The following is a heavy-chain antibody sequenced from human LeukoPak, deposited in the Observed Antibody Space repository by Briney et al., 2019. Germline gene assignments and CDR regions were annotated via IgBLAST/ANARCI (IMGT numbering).Heavy chain of an antibody. CDR2: IIPIFGIA. D-gene: IGHD3-3*01. Sequence: GASVKVSCKASGGTFSSYAISWVRQAPGQGLEWMGRIIPIFGIANYAQKFQGRVTITADKSTSTAYMELSSLRSEDTAVYYCARSGLSYDFYSWDGFWFDYWGQGTLVTVSS. J-gene: IGHJ4*02. V-gene: IGHV1-69*04. CDR3: ARSGLSYDFYSWDGFWFDY. CDR1: GGTFSSYA.